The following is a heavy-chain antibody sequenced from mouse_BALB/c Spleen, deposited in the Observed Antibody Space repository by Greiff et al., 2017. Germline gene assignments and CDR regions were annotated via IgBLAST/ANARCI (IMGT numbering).Heavy chain of an antibody. CDR3: ARRDWDGYWYFDV. CDR2: ISNLAYSI. Sequence: EVMLVESGGGLVQPGGSRKLSCAASGFTFSDYGMAWVRQAPGKGPEWVAFISNLAYSIYYADTVTGRFTISRENAKNTLYLEMSSLRSEDTAMYYCARRDWDGYWYFDVWGAGTTVTVSS. V-gene: IGHV5-15*02. CDR1: GFTFSDYG. J-gene: IGHJ1*01. D-gene: IGHD4-1*01.